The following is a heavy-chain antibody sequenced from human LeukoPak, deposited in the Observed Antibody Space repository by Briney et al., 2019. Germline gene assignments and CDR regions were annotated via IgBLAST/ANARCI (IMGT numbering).Heavy chain of an antibody. Sequence: SETPSLTCTVSGGSISSYYWSWIRQPPGKGLEWIGHIYYSGSTNYNPSLTSRVTISVDTSKNQFSLKLSSVTAADTAVYYCARQYIDILTGYHRGELYWYFDLWGRGTLVTVSS. D-gene: IGHD3-9*01. CDR3: ARQYIDILTGYHRGELYWYFDL. CDR2: IYYSGST. J-gene: IGHJ2*01. V-gene: IGHV4-59*08. CDR1: GGSISSYY.